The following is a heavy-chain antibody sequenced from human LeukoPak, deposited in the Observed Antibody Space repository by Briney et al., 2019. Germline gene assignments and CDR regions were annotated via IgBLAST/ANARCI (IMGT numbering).Heavy chain of an antibody. Sequence: GGSLRLSCAASGFTFSSYGMHWVRQAPGKGLEWVAVIWYDKNKKYYTDSVRGRFTISRDNSKNTLYLQMNSLRAEDTAVYYCARQMLRLEWLLRRYGMDVWGQGTTVTVSS. V-gene: IGHV3-33*01. CDR2: IWYDKNKK. CDR3: ARQMLRLEWLLRRYGMDV. D-gene: IGHD3-3*01. CDR1: GFTFSSYG. J-gene: IGHJ6*02.